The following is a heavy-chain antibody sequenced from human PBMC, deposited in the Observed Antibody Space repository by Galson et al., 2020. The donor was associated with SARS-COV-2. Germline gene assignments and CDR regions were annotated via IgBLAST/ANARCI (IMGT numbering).Heavy chain of an antibody. CDR3: AREWEDYDSSGYDY. J-gene: IGHJ4*02. V-gene: IGHV3-30*04. CDR2: ISYDGTTK. D-gene: IGHD3-22*01. CDR1: GFTFSSYA. Sequence: GESLKISCAASGFTFSSYAMHWVRQAPGKGLEWVAIISYDGTTKYNEDSGKGRFTISRDYSKNTLYLQMNSLRTEDTAVYYCAREWEDYDSSGYDYWGQGTLVTVSS.